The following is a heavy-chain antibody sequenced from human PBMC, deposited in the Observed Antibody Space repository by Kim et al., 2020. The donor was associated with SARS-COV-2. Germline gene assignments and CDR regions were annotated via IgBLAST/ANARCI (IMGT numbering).Heavy chain of an antibody. J-gene: IGHJ4*02. CDR3: AKKWGPDYYSDY. CDR1: GFTFSSYG. V-gene: IGHV3-30*18. CDR2: ISYDGSNK. D-gene: IGHD1-26*01. Sequence: GGSLRLSCAASGFTFSSYGMHWVRQAPGKGLEWVAVISYDGSNKYYADSVKGRFTISRDNSKNTLYLQMNSLRAEDTAVYYCAKKWGPDYYSDYWGQGTLVTVSS.